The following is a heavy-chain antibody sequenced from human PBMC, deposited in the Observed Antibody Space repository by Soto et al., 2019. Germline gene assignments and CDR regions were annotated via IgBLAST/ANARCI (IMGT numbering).Heavy chain of an antibody. CDR2: IGSDSGGI. V-gene: IGHV3-23*01. D-gene: IGHD5-18*01. Sequence: EVQLLESGGGLIQPGGSLRLSCAASGFTFSSYAMTWVRQAPGKGLEWVSVIGSDSGGIQYADSVKGRFTISRDSSTNTMYLQMNNLRAEDTAIYYCSTYADTAPVRCFDSWGQGTLVTGSS. CDR1: GFTFSSYA. CDR3: STYADTAPVRCFDS. J-gene: IGHJ4*03.